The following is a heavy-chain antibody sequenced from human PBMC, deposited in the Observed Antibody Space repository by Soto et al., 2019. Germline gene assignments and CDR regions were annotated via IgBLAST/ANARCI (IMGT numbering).Heavy chain of an antibody. Sequence: PSETLSLTCTVSGGSISSHYWAWIRQPPGKGLEWIGYIHYSGSTNYNASLKSRVTISVDTSKNQFSLKLRSVTAADTAVYYCARGGLAARKGRWFEPWGQGTLVTVSS. CDR3: ARGGLAARKGRWFEP. CDR1: GGSISSHY. J-gene: IGHJ5*02. V-gene: IGHV4-59*11. CDR2: IHYSGST. D-gene: IGHD6-6*01.